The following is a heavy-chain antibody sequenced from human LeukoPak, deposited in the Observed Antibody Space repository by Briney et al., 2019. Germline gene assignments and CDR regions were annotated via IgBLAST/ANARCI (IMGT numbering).Heavy chain of an antibody. J-gene: IGHJ2*01. CDR3: ASHYYGDHSNLYWHFDL. V-gene: IGHV1-2*02. CDR2: INPNSGGT. CDR1: GYTFTGYY. D-gene: IGHD4-17*01. Sequence: GASVKVSCKASGYTFTGYYMHWVRQAPGQGLEWMGWINPNSGGTNYAQKFQGRVTMTRDTSISTAYMELSRLRSDDTAVYYCASHYYGDHSNLYWHFDLWGRGTLVTVSS.